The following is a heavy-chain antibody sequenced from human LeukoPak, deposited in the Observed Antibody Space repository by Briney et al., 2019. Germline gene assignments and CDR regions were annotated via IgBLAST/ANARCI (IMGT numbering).Heavy chain of an antibody. J-gene: IGHJ3*02. CDR3: ARLGGSSWFLRRAFDI. V-gene: IGHV4-39*07. CDR1: GFTFSSYSMN. Sequence: GSLRLSCAASGFTFSSYSMNWVRQPPGKGLEWIGSIYYSGSTYYNPSLKSRVTISVDTSKNQFSLKLSSVTAADTAVYYCARLGGSSWFLRRAFDIWGQGTMVTVSS. D-gene: IGHD6-13*01. CDR2: IYYSGST.